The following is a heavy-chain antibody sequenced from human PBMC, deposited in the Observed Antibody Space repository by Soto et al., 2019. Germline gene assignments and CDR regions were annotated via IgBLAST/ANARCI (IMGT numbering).Heavy chain of an antibody. CDR3: ATVRAQYFDY. CDR2: IYYTGST. J-gene: IGHJ4*02. CDR1: GGSISSDYYY. Sequence: HVQLQESGPGLVKPSQTLSLTCTVSGGSISSDYYYWSWIRQPPGKGLEWLAFIYYTGSTYYNPSRKSRLTISIDTSKNQFSLSLRSVTAADTAVYYCATVRAQYFDYWGQGTLVTVSS. V-gene: IGHV4-30-4*01.